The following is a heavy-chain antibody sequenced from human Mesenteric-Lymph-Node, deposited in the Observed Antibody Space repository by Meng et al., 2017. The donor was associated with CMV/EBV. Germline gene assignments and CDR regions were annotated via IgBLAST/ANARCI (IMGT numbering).Heavy chain of an antibody. CDR1: GGSISSGGYY. Sequence: SETLSLTCTVSGGSISSGGYYWSWIRQHPGKGLEWIGYIYYSGSTYYNPSLKSRVTISVDMSKNQFSLKLSSVTAADTAVYYCADYSYDSSNSPRSFDIWGQGTMVTVSS. CDR2: IYYSGST. V-gene: IGHV4-31*03. CDR3: ADYSYDSSNSPRSFDI. J-gene: IGHJ3*02. D-gene: IGHD3-22*01.